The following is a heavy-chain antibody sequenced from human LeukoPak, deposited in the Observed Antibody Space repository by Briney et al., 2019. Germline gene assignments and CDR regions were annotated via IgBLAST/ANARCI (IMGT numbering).Heavy chain of an antibody. CDR1: GYTFTSYG. Sequence: GASVKVSCKASGYTFTSYGISWVRQAPGQGLEWMGWISAYNGNTDYAQKLQGRVTMTTDTSTSTAYMELRSLRSDDTAVYYCARHYSSAWYVPFYFDYWGQGTLVTVSS. D-gene: IGHD6-19*01. CDR2: ISAYNGNT. CDR3: ARHYSSAWYVPFYFDY. V-gene: IGHV1-18*01. J-gene: IGHJ4*02.